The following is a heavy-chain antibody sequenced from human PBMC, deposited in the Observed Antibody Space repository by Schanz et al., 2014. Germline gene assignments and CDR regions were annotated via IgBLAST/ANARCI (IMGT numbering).Heavy chain of an antibody. Sequence: QVQLVQSGAEVKKPGASVKVSCKASGYTFISYGIKWVRQAPGQGLEWMGWISAYNGHTDYAQKLRGRVTLTTDTSTSTAYMELRNLRSDDTAVYYCARAKRFGDMDVWGQGTTVTVSS. CDR1: GYTFISYG. CDR3: ARAKRFGDMDV. D-gene: IGHD3-10*01. V-gene: IGHV1-18*01. J-gene: IGHJ6*02. CDR2: ISAYNGHT.